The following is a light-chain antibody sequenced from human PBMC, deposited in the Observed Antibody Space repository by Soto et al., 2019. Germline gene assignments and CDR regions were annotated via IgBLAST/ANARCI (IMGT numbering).Light chain of an antibody. CDR3: QQRSNWPPFS. CDR1: QSISIY. J-gene: IGKJ4*01. Sequence: EIVLTQSPATLSLSPGERATLSCRASQSISIYLAWYQQKPGQAPRLLIYGASNRATGIPARFSGSGSGTDFTLTISSLEPEDFAVYYCQQRSNWPPFSFGGGTKVDIK. CDR2: GAS. V-gene: IGKV3-11*01.